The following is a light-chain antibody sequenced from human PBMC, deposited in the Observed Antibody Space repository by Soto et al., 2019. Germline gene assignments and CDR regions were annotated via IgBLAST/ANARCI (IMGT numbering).Light chain of an antibody. CDR3: SSYPTSSTLYV. Sequence: QSALTQPASVSGSPGQSITISCTGTSSDVGAYNYVSWYQQYPGKAPKYIIYDVTNRPSGVSYRFSGSKSGNTASLTISGLQAEDEADYYCSSYPTSSTLYVFGTGTKLTVL. CDR1: SSDVGAYNY. CDR2: DVT. J-gene: IGLJ1*01. V-gene: IGLV2-14*03.